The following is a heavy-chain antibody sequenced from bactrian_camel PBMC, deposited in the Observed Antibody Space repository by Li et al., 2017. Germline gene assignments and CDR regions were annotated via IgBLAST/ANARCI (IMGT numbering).Heavy chain of an antibody. CDR2: ISFRGSTT. V-gene: IGHV3S1*01. Sequence: VQLVESGGGVVQPGGSLRLSCVASGFTFSSYWMLWVRQAPGKDIEWVSSISFRGSTTMYADSVMGRFTISRDNARNTVWLQMNALVPEDTAVYYCVRSEYGDRVASDNIRGQGTQVTVS. CDR3: VRSEYGDRVASDNI. J-gene: IGHJ4*01. CDR1: GFTFSSYW. D-gene: IGHD6*01.